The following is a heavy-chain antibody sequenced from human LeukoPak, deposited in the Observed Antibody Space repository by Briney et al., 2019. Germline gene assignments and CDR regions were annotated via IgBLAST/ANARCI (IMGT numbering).Heavy chain of an antibody. CDR1: GGSISSYY. D-gene: IGHD2-2*01. CDR3: ARKRGGYCSSTSCSNWFDP. Sequence: SETLSLTCTVSGGSISSYYWSWIRQPAGKGLEWIGRIYTSGSTNYNPSLKSRVTISVDTSKNQFSLKLSSVTAADTAVYYCARKRGGYCSSTSCSNWFDPWGQGTLVTVSS. V-gene: IGHV4-4*07. CDR2: IYTSGST. J-gene: IGHJ5*02.